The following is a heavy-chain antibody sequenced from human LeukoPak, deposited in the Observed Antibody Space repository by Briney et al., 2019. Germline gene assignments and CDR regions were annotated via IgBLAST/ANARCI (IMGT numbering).Heavy chain of an antibody. J-gene: IGHJ4*02. CDR2: ISTSGTI. V-gene: IGHV4-61*02. Sequence: SQTLSLTCTVSGVSISSGSYCWSWIRQPAGKGLEWIGRISTSGTIHYNPSLKSRVTISVDTSKNQFSLKLSSVTAADTAVYYCARSVDSSGLVGIYYWGQGALATVSP. CDR1: GVSISSGSYC. CDR3: ARSVDSSGLVGIYY. D-gene: IGHD3-22*01.